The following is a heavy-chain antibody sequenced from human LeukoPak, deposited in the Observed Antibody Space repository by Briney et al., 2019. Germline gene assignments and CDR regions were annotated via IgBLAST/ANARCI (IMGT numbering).Heavy chain of an antibody. J-gene: IGHJ5*02. CDR1: GFTFSSYA. D-gene: IGHD2-2*01. CDR2: ISGSGGST. CDR3: AKDPDIVVVPAAIWFDP. V-gene: IGHV3-23*01. Sequence: GGSLRLSCAASGFTFSSYAMSWVRQAPGKGLEWVSAISGSGGSTYYADSVKGRFTISRDNSKNTLYLQMNSLRAEDTAVYYCAKDPDIVVVPAAIWFDPWGQGTLVTVPS.